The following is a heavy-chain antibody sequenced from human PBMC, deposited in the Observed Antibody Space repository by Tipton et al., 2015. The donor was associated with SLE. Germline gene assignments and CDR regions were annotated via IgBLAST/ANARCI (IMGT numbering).Heavy chain of an antibody. CDR2: INYSGTT. CDR3: ARAIGVNCFNF. Sequence: TLSLTCTLSGDSISNNNYYWGWIRQPPGKGLEWIGNINYSGTTYFNPSLKTRITISVDRSMVHFSLRLASVTAADTAVYYCARAIGVNCFNFWGQGILVNVSP. J-gene: IGHJ4*02. D-gene: IGHD3-16*01. CDR1: GDSISNNNYY. V-gene: IGHV4-39*02.